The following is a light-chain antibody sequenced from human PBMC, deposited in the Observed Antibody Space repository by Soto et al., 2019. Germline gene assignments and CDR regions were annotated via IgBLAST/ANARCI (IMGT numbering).Light chain of an antibody. CDR3: QQRAKWPST. J-gene: IGKJ2*02. Sequence: ALTQSPDPLSLSPGETATLSFRPSQSVDRYVAWYQQKVGQAPRLLIYDAYTRATGVGARFAGSGSATDFSLTITILEAEDFAVYYCQQRAKWPSTFGPGTKVEMK. CDR2: DAY. CDR1: QSVDRY. V-gene: IGKV3-11*01.